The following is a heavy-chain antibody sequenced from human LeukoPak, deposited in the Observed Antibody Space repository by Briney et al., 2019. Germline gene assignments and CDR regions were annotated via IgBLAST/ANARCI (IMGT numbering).Heavy chain of an antibody. Sequence: GRYLRLSCAASGFTFSSYGMHWVRQAPGKGLEWVAVISYDGSNKYYADSVKGRFTISRDNSKNTLYLQMNSLRAEDTAVYYCAKDAAIVVTNGDFDYWGQGTLVTVSS. CDR1: GFTFSSYG. J-gene: IGHJ4*02. V-gene: IGHV3-30*18. D-gene: IGHD5-12*01. CDR2: ISYDGSNK. CDR3: AKDAAIVVTNGDFDY.